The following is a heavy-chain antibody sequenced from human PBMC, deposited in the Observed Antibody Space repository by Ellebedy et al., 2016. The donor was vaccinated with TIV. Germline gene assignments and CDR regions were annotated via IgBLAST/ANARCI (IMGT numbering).Heavy chain of an antibody. CDR2: IIPTFGRA. Sequence: ASEKVSCKASGGTFSRDTISWVRQAPGQGLEWMGGIIPTFGRANLAQKFQGRVTITADESTSTAHMELSSLRSEDMAVYFCARGGVAGTPFDYWGQGTLVTVSS. J-gene: IGHJ4*02. CDR3: ARGGVAGTPFDY. D-gene: IGHD1-1*01. V-gene: IGHV1-69*13. CDR1: GGTFSRDT.